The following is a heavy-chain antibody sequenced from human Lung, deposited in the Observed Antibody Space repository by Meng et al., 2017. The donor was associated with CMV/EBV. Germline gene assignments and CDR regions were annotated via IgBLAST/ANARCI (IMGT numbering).Heavy chain of an antibody. Sequence: GGSLRLXXAVSGFTFSDYYMAWIRQAPGKGLEWVSYISGSGTTTYYADSVQGRFTISRDSAKNSLYLEMNSLRAEDTAVYYCARDCATTSCYNPINTYYYFYVLDVWGQGXTVTVSS. V-gene: IGHV3-11*01. CDR3: ARDCATTSCYNPINTYYYFYVLDV. CDR2: ISGSGTTT. D-gene: IGHD2-2*02. CDR1: GFTFSDYY. J-gene: IGHJ6*02.